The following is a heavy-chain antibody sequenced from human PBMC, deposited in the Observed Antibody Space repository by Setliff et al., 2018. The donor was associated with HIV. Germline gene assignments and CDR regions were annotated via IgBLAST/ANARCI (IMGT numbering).Heavy chain of an antibody. D-gene: IGHD5-18*01. J-gene: IGHJ3*02. Sequence: ASVKVSCKASGYTFTGYYMHWVRQAPGQGLEWMGRINPNSGGTNYAQKSQGRVTMTRDTSITTAYMELSSLRSEDTAVYYCARGPWIQLWSSELDAFDIWGQGTMVTVSS. CDR2: INPNSGGT. CDR1: GYTFTGYY. V-gene: IGHV1-2*06. CDR3: ARGPWIQLWSSELDAFDI.